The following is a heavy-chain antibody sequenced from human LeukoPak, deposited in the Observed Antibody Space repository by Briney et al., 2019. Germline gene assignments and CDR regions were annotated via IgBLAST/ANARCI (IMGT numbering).Heavy chain of an antibody. Sequence: SETLSLTCTVSGGSISSYYWSWIRQPPGKGLGWIGCIYYSGSTNYNPSLKSRVTISVDTSKNQFSLKLSSVTAADTAVYYCARVYSGWETNWFDLWGQGTLVTVSS. J-gene: IGHJ5*02. CDR3: ARVYSGWETNWFDL. CDR1: GGSISSYY. CDR2: IYYSGST. D-gene: IGHD6-19*01. V-gene: IGHV4-59*01.